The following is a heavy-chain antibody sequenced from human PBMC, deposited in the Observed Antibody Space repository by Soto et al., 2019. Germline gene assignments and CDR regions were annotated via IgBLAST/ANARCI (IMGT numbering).Heavy chain of an antibody. Sequence: GASVKVSCKVSGYTLTELSMHWVRQAPGKGLEWMGGFDPEDGETIYAQKFQGRVIMTEDTSTDTAYMELSSLRSEDTAVYYCATEYIVATIRTVPRSQDYYDSSGYYDYWGQGTLVTVSS. CDR1: GYTLTELS. CDR2: FDPEDGET. D-gene: IGHD3-22*01. J-gene: IGHJ4*02. V-gene: IGHV1-24*01. CDR3: ATEYIVATIRTVPRSQDYYDSSGYYDY.